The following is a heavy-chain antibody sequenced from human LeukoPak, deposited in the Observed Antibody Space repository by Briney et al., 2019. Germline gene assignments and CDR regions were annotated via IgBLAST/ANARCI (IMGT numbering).Heavy chain of an antibody. CDR2: MNPNSGNT. D-gene: IGHD6-19*01. CDR3: ARALYFSSGWTPGY. J-gene: IGHJ4*02. CDR1: GYTFTCYD. Sequence: ASVKVSCKASGYTFTCYDINWVRQATGQGLEWMGWMNPNSGNTGYAQKFQGRVTMTRNTSISTAYMELSSLRSEDTAVYYCARALYFSSGWTPGYWGQGTLVTVSS. V-gene: IGHV1-8*01.